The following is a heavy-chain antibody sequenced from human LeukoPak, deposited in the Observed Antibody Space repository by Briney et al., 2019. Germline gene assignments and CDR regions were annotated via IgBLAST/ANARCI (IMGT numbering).Heavy chain of an antibody. CDR2: IIPIFETT. Sequence: GASVMVSCKASGGSFTSYTFIWVRQAPGQGLEWMGGIIPIFETTNYAQKFQGRVTITADESTSTAYMELSSLSSEDTAVYYCARSPRYVDWSRSFDVWGQGTAVTVSS. J-gene: IGHJ3*01. CDR3: ARSPRYVDWSRSFDV. CDR1: GGSFTSYT. D-gene: IGHD3-9*01. V-gene: IGHV1-69*13.